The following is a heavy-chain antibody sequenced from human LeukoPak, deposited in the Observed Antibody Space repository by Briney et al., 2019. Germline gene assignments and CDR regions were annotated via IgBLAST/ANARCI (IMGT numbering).Heavy chain of an antibody. D-gene: IGHD3-16*01. V-gene: IGHV3-48*04. Sequence: PGGSLRLSCAASGFTFSSYSMNWVRQSPGKGLEWVSYISSSGSTIYYADSVKGRFTLSRDNAKNSLYLQMNSLRAEDTAVYYCAKGAYDYVWGSYSEYYFDYWGQGTLVTVSS. CDR3: AKGAYDYVWGSYSEYYFDY. J-gene: IGHJ4*02. CDR2: ISSSGSTI. CDR1: GFTFSSYS.